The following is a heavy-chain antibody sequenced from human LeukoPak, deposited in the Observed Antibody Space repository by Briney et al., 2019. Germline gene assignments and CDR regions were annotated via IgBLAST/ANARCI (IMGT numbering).Heavy chain of an antibody. CDR1: GFTFSSYS. CDR2: ISSSSSYI. J-gene: IGHJ4*02. D-gene: IGHD5-12*01. V-gene: IGHV3-21*01. Sequence: GGSLRLSCAASGFTFSSYSMNWVRQAPGKGLKGASSISSSSSYIYYADSVKGRFTISRDNAMNSLYLQMNSLRAEDTAVYYCARGLNIVATIPYYFDYWGQGTLVTVSS. CDR3: ARGLNIVATIPYYFDY.